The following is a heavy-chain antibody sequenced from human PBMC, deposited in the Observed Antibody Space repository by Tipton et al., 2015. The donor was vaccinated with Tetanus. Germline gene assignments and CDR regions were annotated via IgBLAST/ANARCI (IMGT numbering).Heavy chain of an antibody. CDR1: GYTFTRYG. Sequence: LVQSGSSVKVSCKASGYTFTRYGLTWVRQAPGQGPEWMGWISGYNGNTNYAPKFQGRVTMTTDTTTNTAYMELRSLRSDDTAVYYCARDYFGSGSNYYFDYWGQGSQVSVSS. CDR3: ARDYFGSGSNYYFDY. D-gene: IGHD3-10*01. J-gene: IGHJ4*02. CDR2: ISGYNGNT. V-gene: IGHV1-18*01.